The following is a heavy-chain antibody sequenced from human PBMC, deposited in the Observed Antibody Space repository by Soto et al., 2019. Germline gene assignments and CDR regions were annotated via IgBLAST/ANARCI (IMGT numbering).Heavy chain of an antibody. J-gene: IGHJ5*02. Sequence: ASVKVSCKSSGYPFTTYYLHWVRQAPGQGLEWMGVIIPSGGSATYAQKFQGRVTMTTDTSTSTVYMELSSLRSEDTAVYYCARVVVANSKNWFDPWGQGTLVTVSS. CDR2: IIPSGGSA. D-gene: IGHD2-15*01. V-gene: IGHV1-46*01. CDR3: ARVVVANSKNWFDP. CDR1: GYPFTTYY.